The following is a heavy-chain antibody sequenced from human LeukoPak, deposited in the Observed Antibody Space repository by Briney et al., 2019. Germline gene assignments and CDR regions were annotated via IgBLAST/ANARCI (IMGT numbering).Heavy chain of an antibody. Sequence: SVTVSCKASGGTFSSYATSWVRQAPGQGLEWMGGIIPIFGTANYAQKFQGRVTITADESTSTAYMELSSLRSEDTAVYYCARARIVGATTGWFDPWGQGTLVTVSS. J-gene: IGHJ5*02. V-gene: IGHV1-69*01. CDR1: GGTFSSYA. CDR2: IIPIFGTA. D-gene: IGHD1-26*01. CDR3: ARARIVGATTGWFDP.